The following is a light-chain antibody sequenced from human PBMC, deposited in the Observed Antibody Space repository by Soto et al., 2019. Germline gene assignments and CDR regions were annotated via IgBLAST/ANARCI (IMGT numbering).Light chain of an antibody. J-gene: IGLJ3*02. CDR1: SGHSSNA. CDR2: LNSDGSH. Sequence: QPVLTQSPSASASLGASVKLTCTLSSGHSSNAIAWHQQQPEKGPRYLMKLNSDGSHSKGDGIPDRFSGSSSGAERYLTISSLQSEDEAGYYCQTWGTGVWVFGGGTKLTVL. CDR3: QTWGTGVWV. V-gene: IGLV4-69*01.